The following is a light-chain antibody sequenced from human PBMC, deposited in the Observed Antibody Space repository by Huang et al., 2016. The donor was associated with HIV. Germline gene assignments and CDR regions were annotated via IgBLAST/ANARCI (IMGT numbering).Light chain of an antibody. J-gene: IGKJ1*01. Sequence: EIVLTQSPATLSLSPGERATLSCRASQSVSSYLAWYQQKPGQAPRLLIHEASDRATGIPARFSGSVSGTDFTLTISSLEPEDFAVYYCQQRSNWPPGWTFGQGTKVEIK. CDR1: QSVSSY. CDR2: EAS. V-gene: IGKV3-11*01. CDR3: QQRSNWPPGWT.